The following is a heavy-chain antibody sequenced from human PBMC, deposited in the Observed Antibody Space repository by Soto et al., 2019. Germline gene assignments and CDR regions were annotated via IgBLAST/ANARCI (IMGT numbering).Heavy chain of an antibody. J-gene: IGHJ3*01. V-gene: IGHV4-30-4*01. Sequence: QGQLQESGPGVVRPSQTLSLTCTVSGASISSGDHYWTWIRQPPGKGLEWIVYIYYSGSTFYNPSLNSRVTMSIDMSKSQFSLNLRSVTAADTAVYYCASSPPIDAFDLWCQGTMVSVSS. D-gene: IGHD2-2*02. CDR3: ASSPPIDAFDL. CDR1: GASISSGDHY. CDR2: IYYSGST.